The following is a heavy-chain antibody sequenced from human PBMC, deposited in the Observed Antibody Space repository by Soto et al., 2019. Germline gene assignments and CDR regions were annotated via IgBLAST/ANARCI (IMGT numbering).Heavy chain of an antibody. CDR2: INPNSGGT. J-gene: IGHJ6*02. V-gene: IGHV1-2*04. Sequence: ASVKVSCKASGYTFTGYYMHWVRQAPGQGLEWMGWINPNSGGTNYAQKFQGWVTMTRDTSISTAYMELSGLRSDDTAVYYCARGGLIAVLVVYGMDVWGQGTTVTVSS. D-gene: IGHD6-19*01. CDR1: GYTFTGYY. CDR3: ARGGLIAVLVVYGMDV.